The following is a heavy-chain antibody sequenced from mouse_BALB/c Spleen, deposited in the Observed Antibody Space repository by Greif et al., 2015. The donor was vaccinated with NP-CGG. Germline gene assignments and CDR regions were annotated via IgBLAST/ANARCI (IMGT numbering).Heavy chain of an antibody. J-gene: IGHJ1*01. CDR1: GYTFTDYN. V-gene: IGHV1-18*01. D-gene: IGHD1-1*01. CDR2: INPNYDST. CDR3: ARGDYYGSSPWYFDV. Sequence: VQLQQSGAELVKPGASVKIPCKASGYTFTDYNMDWVKQSHGKSLEWIGDINPNYDSTSYNQKFKGKATLTVDKSSSTAYMELRSLTSEDTAVYYCARGDYYGSSPWYFDVWGAGTTVTVSS.